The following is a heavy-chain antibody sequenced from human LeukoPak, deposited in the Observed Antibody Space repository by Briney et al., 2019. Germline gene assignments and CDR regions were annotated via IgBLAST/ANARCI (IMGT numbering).Heavy chain of an antibody. CDR2: INTNTGNP. D-gene: IGHD1-1*01. V-gene: IGHV7-4-1*02. Sequence: GASVKVSCKASGYTFTSYAMNWVRQAPGQGLEWRGWINTNTGNPTYAQGFTGRFVFSLDTSVSTAYLQISSLKAEDTAVYYCARADRVQNYYYYMDVWGKGTTVTVSS. J-gene: IGHJ6*03. CDR3: ARADRVQNYYYYMDV. CDR1: GYTFTSYA.